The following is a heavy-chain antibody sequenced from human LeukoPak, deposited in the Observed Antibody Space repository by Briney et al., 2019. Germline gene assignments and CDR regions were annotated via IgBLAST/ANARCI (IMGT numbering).Heavy chain of an antibody. V-gene: IGHV1-69*01. CDR1: GGTFSSYA. Sequence: SVKASCKASGGTFSSYAISWVRQAPGQGLEWMGGIIPIFGTANYAQKFQGRVTITADESTSTAYMELSSLRSEDTAVYYCASLFYDILTGSYYYGMDVWGKGTTVTVSS. D-gene: IGHD3-9*01. J-gene: IGHJ6*04. CDR3: ASLFYDILTGSYYYGMDV. CDR2: IIPIFGTA.